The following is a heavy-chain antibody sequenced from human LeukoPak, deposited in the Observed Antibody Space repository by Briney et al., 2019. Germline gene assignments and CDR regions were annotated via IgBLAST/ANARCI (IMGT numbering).Heavy chain of an antibody. D-gene: IGHD6-13*01. CDR3: AREGYSSSWYEYFQH. CDR2: ISSSSSYI. CDR1: GFTFSSYS. Sequence: GGSLRLSCAASGFTFSSYSMNWVRQAPGKGLEWVSSISSSSSYIYYADSVKGRFTISRDNAKNSLYLQMNSLRAEDTAVYYCAREGYSSSWYEYFQHWGQGTLVTVSS. V-gene: IGHV3-21*01. J-gene: IGHJ1*01.